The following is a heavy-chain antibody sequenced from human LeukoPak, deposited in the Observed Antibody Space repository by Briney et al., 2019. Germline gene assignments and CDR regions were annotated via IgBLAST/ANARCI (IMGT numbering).Heavy chain of an antibody. J-gene: IGHJ4*02. D-gene: IGHD3/OR15-3a*01. CDR1: GFTFSSYE. V-gene: IGHV3-48*03. CDR3: ARPSPGWTQNC. Sequence: GGSLRLSCAASGFTFSSYEMNWVRQAPGKGLEWVAYISRGGTAIYAESVKGRFTISRDNAKNSLYLQMNSLRAEDTAVYYCARPSPGWTQNCWGQGTLVTVSS. CDR2: ISRGGTAI.